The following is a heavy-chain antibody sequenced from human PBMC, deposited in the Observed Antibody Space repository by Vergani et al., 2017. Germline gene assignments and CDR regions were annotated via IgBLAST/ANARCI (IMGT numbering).Heavy chain of an antibody. CDR2: FDPEDGKS. Sequence: QVQLVQSGAGVREPGASVKVSCQVSGYSLPELSLHWVRQAPGQGLEWMGGFDPEDGKSIYAQNFQGIVTMTEDASTDKGYMELSSLRSEDTAIYYCTVAGGAPLRLDTWGQGTLVTVSS. CDR1: GYSLPELS. CDR3: TVAGGAPLRLDT. J-gene: IGHJ5*02. V-gene: IGHV1-24*01. D-gene: IGHD1-26*01.